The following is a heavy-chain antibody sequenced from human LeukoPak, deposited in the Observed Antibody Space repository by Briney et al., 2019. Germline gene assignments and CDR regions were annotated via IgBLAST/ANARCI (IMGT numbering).Heavy chain of an antibody. CDR1: GGSITSDY. V-gene: IGHV4-59*01. CDR3: AREVTYCSGGSCFSYYGMDV. CDR2: IQNRGSS. Sequence: SETLSLTCTVSGGSITSDYWGWIRKPPGKGLEWIGYIQNRGSSYYNPSLKSRVTISLDTSKNQFSLKLGSVTAADTAVYYCAREVTYCSGGSCFSYYGMDVWGQGTTVAVSS. J-gene: IGHJ6*02. D-gene: IGHD2-15*01.